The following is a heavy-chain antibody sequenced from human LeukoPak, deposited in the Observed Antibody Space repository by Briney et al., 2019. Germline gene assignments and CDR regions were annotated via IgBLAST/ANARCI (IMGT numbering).Heavy chain of an antibody. CDR3: ARDKVRFLEWLFQADYYYMDV. CDR1: GFTFSSYW. V-gene: IGHV3-7*01. D-gene: IGHD3-3*01. CDR2: IKLDGSEK. J-gene: IGHJ6*03. Sequence: GGSLRLSCAASGFTFSSYWMSWVRQAPGKGLEWVANIKLDGSEKYYVDSVKGRFTISRDNAKNSLYLQMNSLRAEDTAVYYCARDKVRFLEWLFQADYYYMDVWGKGTTVTVSS.